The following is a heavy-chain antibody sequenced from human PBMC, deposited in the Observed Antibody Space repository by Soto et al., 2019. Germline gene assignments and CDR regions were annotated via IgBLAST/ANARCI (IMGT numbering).Heavy chain of an antibody. Sequence: GGSLRLCCAASGFTVSSNYMSWVRQAPGKGLEWVSVIYSGGSTYYADSVKGRFTISRDNSKNTLYLQMNSLRAEDTAVYYCAREEIDYSSSPYWGQGTLVTVSS. D-gene: IGHD6-6*01. J-gene: IGHJ4*02. CDR3: AREEIDYSSSPY. V-gene: IGHV3-66*01. CDR1: GFTVSSNY. CDR2: IYSGGST.